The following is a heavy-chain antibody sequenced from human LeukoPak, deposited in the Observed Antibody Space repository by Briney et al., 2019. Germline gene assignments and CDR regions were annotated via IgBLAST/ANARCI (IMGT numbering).Heavy chain of an antibody. CDR2: IIPILGIA. CDR3: ARGGDYGDPLDY. D-gene: IGHD4-17*01. J-gene: IGHJ4*02. V-gene: IGHV1-69*04. CDR1: GGTFSSYA. Sequence: SVKISCKASGGTFSSYAISWVRQAPGQGLEWMGRIIPILGIANYAQKFQGRVTITADKTTSTAYMELSSLRSEDTAVYYCARGGDYGDPLDYWGQGTLVTVSS.